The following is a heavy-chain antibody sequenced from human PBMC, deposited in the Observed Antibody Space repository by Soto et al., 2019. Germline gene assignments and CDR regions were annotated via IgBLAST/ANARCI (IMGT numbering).Heavy chain of an antibody. V-gene: IGHV3-23*01. D-gene: IGHD2-15*01. CDR3: AKDGGGGGSCTH. CDR1: GFTFSGYA. CDR2: IGGSGETR. Sequence: DVQLWESGGGLVRPGGSLRLSCAASGFTFSGYAVTWVRQSPGKGLYWVSTIGGSGETRYFADSVRGRFTISSDNSKNTVYLQMNSLRADDTAVYYCAKDGGGGGSCTHWGQGTRVTVSS. J-gene: IGHJ4*02.